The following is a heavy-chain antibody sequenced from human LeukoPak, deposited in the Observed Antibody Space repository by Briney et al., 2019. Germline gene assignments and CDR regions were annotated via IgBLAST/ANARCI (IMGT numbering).Heavy chain of an antibody. Sequence: GRSLRLSCAASGFTFSSYGMHWVRQAPGKGLEWVAVISFDGRHKYYADFVKGRFTISRDDSKNTLYLQMNSLRVEDTAVYFCAKDLPPMLVYASDIWGQGTMVTVSS. J-gene: IGHJ3*02. CDR1: GFTFSSYG. CDR3: AKDLPPMLVYASDI. D-gene: IGHD3-10*02. V-gene: IGHV3-30*18. CDR2: ISFDGRHK.